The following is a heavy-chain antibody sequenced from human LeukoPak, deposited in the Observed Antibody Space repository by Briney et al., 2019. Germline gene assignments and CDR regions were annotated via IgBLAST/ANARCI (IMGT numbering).Heavy chain of an antibody. CDR2: IWYDGSNK. J-gene: IGHJ4*02. V-gene: IGHV3-33*01. CDR1: GFTFSSYG. D-gene: IGHD6-19*01. CDR3: ARDYAVAATFDY. Sequence: GGSLRLSCAASGFTFSSYGMHWVRQAPGKGLEWVAVIWYDGSNKYYADSVKGRFTISGDNSKNTLYLQMNSLRAEDTAVYYCARDYAVAATFDYWGQGTLVTVSS.